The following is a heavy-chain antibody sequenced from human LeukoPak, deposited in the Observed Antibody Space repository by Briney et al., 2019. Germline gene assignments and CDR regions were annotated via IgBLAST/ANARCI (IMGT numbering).Heavy chain of an antibody. D-gene: IGHD3-10*01. CDR1: GFTFSNAW. CDR3: TTRAAAVWFGELLDDAFDI. Sequence: PGGSLRLSCAASGFTFSNAWMNWVRQAPGKGLEWVGRIKSKTDGGTTDYAAPLKGGFTISRDDSKNTLYLQMSSLKTEDTAVYYCTTRAAAVWFGELLDDAFDIWGQGTMVTVSS. V-gene: IGHV3-15*07. CDR2: IKSKTDGGTT. J-gene: IGHJ3*02.